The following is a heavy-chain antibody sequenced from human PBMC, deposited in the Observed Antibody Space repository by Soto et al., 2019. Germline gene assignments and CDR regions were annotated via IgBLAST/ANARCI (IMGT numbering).Heavy chain of an antibody. CDR1: GGSISSYY. J-gene: IGHJ5*02. D-gene: IGHD2-2*01. CDR2: IYYSGST. CDR3: AREKCSSTSCYAIWFDP. V-gene: IGHV4-59*01. Sequence: SSETLSLTCTVSGGSISSYYWSWIRQPPGKGLEWIGYIYYSGSTNYNPSLKSRVTISVDTSKNQFSLKLSSVTAADTAVYYCAREKCSSTSCYAIWFDPWGQGTLVTVSS.